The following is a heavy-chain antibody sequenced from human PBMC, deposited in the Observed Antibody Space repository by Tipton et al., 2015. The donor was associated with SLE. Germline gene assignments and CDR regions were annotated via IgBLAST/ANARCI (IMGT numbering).Heavy chain of an antibody. CDR2: ISGSDGST. Sequence: SLRLSCAASGFTFSSYAMSWVRQAPGKGLEWVSAISGSDGSTYYADSVKGRFTISRDNSKNTLYLQMSSLRAEDTAVYYCVKGDAFDIWGQGTMVTVSS. J-gene: IGHJ3*02. V-gene: IGHV3-23*01. CDR1: GFTFSSYA. CDR3: VKGDAFDI.